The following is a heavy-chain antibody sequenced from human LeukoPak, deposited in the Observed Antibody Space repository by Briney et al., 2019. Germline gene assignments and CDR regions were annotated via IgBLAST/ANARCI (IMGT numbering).Heavy chain of an antibody. CDR1: GLSFSSHA. CDR3: ARDRGYDPVDY. J-gene: IGHJ4*02. V-gene: IGHV3-21*01. CDR2: ISSSSSYI. Sequence: GGSLRLSCAASGLSFSSHAMTWVRQAPGKGLEWVSSISSSSSYIYYADSVKGRFTISRDNAKNSLYLQMNSLRAEDTAVYYCARDRGYDPVDYWGQGTLVTVSS. D-gene: IGHD5-12*01.